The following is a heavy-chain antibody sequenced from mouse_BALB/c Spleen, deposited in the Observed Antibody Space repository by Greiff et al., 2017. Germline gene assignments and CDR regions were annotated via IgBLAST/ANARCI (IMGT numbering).Heavy chain of an antibody. V-gene: IGHV1-63*02. CDR3: ASITTDYAMDY. Sequence: QVQLKESGAELVRPGTSVKISCKASGYTFTNYWLGWVKQRPGHGLEWIGDIYPGGGYTNYNEKFKGKATLTADTSSSTAYMQLSSLTSEDSAVYFCASITTDYAMDYWGQGTSVTVSS. CDR1: GYTFTNYW. J-gene: IGHJ4*01. D-gene: IGHD2-4*01. CDR2: IYPGGGYT.